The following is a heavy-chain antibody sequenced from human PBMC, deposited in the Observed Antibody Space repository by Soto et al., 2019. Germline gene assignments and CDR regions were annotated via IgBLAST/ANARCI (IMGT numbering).Heavy chain of an antibody. CDR1: GFTFSSYG. Sequence: EVQLVESGGGLVQPGGSLRLSCAASGFTFSSYGMSWVRQAPGKGLEWVANIKQVGSEKYYVDSVKGRFTISRDNAKNSLYLQMNGLRAEDTAVYYCARGRRNAFDIWGQGTMVTVSS. J-gene: IGHJ3*02. V-gene: IGHV3-7*01. CDR2: IKQVGSEK. CDR3: ARGRRNAFDI.